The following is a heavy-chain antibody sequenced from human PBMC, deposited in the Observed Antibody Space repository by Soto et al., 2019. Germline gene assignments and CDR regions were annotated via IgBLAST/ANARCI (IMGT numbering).Heavy chain of an antibody. CDR3: AKEDYYDILTGPSRDAFDI. D-gene: IGHD3-9*01. CDR1: GFTFSSYA. CDR2: ISGSGGST. V-gene: IGHV3-23*01. Sequence: GGSLRLSCAASGFTFSSYAMSWVRQAPGKGLEWVSAISGSGGSTYYADSVKGRFTISRDNSKNTLYLQMNSLRAEDTAVYYCAKEDYYDILTGPSRDAFDIWGQGTMVTVSS. J-gene: IGHJ3*02.